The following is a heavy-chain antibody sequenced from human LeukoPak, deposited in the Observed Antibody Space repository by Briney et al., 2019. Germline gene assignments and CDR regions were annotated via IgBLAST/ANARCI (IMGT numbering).Heavy chain of an antibody. CDR3: AREGIMSGYSYGREYYFDY. V-gene: IGHV4-4*07. CDR2: IYTSGST. CDR1: GGSISSYY. D-gene: IGHD5-18*01. Sequence: SETLSLTCTVSGGSISSYYWSWIRQPAGKGLEWIGRIYTSGSTNYNPSLKSRVTMSVDTSKNQFSLKLSSVTAADTAVYYCAREGIMSGYSYGREYYFDYWGQGTLVTVSS. J-gene: IGHJ4*02.